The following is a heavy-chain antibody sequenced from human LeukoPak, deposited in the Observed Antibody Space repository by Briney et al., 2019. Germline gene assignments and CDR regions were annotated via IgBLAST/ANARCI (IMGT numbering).Heavy chain of an antibody. CDR1: GYTFTGYY. CDR2: INPSSGGT. CDR3: ARKWLVPYYYGTDV. Sequence: ASVKVSCKASGYTFTGYYMHWVRQAPGQGLEWMGWINPSSGGTNYAQKFQGRVTMTRDTSISTAYMELSRLRSDDTAVYYCARKWLVPYYYGTDVWGQGTTVTVSS. V-gene: IGHV1-2*02. D-gene: IGHD6-19*01. J-gene: IGHJ6*02.